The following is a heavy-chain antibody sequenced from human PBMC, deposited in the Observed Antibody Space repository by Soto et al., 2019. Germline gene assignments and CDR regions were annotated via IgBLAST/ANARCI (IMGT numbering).Heavy chain of an antibody. V-gene: IGHV4-34*01. CDR2: INHSGST. Sequence: SETLSLTCAVYGGSFSGYYWSWIRQPPGEGLEWIGEINHSGSTNYNPSLKSRVTISVDTSKNQFSLKLSSVTAADTAVYYCASGRYYYYMDVWGKGTTVTVSS. CDR1: GGSFSGYY. J-gene: IGHJ6*03. CDR3: ASGRYYYYMDV.